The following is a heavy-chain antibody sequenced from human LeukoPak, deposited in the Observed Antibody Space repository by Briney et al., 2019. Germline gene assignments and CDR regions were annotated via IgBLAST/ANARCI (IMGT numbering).Heavy chain of an antibody. CDR2: VYYSGST. CDR1: GGSISSHY. V-gene: IGHV4-59*08. J-gene: IGHJ4*02. Sequence: PSETLSLTCTVSGGSISSHYWSWVRQPPGKGLEWIGYVYYSGSTKYNPSLKSRVTISVETSKNQISLKLRPVTAADTAVYYCARHSTAMVTIDYWGQGTLVTVSP. D-gene: IGHD5-18*01. CDR3: ARHSTAMVTIDY.